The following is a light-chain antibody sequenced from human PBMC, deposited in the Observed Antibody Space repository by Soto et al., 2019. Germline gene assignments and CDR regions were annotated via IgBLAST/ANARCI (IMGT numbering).Light chain of an antibody. V-gene: IGLV2-8*01. Sequence: QSVLTQAPSASGSPGQSVTISCTGGISDIGGYNYVSWYQQRPGKVPILIIYEVTKRPSGVPDRFSGSKPGNTASLTVSGLQADDEADYYCWSYAGSNNYYLFGPGTKVTV. CDR1: ISDIGGYNY. CDR3: WSYAGSNNYYL. CDR2: EVT. J-gene: IGLJ1*01.